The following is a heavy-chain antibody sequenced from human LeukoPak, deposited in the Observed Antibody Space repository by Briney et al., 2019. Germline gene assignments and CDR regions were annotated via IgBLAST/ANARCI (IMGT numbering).Heavy chain of an antibody. CDR1: GFTFSSYA. V-gene: IGHV3-30-3*01. Sequence: GGSLRLSCAASGFTFSSYAMHWVRQAPGKGLEWVAVISYDGSNKYYADSVKGRFTISRDNSKNTLYLQMNSLRAEDTAVYYCARETRGGNSGTRQGPDYWGQGTLVTVSS. D-gene: IGHD4-23*01. CDR3: ARETRGGNSGTRQGPDY. CDR2: ISYDGSNK. J-gene: IGHJ4*02.